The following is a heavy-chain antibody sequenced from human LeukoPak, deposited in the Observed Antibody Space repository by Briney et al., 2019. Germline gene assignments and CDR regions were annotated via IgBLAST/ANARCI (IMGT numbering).Heavy chain of an antibody. CDR2: IYSGGST. CDR3: ARLLTSNAFDP. Sequence: GGSLRLSCAASRFTFSSYGMHWVRQAPGKGLEWVSVIYSGGSTYYADSVKGRFTISRDNSKNTLYLQMNSLRAEDTAVYYCARLLTSNAFDPWGQGTLVTVSS. V-gene: IGHV3-53*01. D-gene: IGHD2-15*01. J-gene: IGHJ5*02. CDR1: RFTFSSYG.